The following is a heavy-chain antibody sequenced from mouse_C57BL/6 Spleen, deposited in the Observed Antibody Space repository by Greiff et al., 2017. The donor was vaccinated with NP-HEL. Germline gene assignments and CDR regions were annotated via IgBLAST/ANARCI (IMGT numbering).Heavy chain of an antibody. CDR2: IDPETGGT. Sequence: QVQLQQSGAELVRPGASVTLSCKASGYTFTDYEMHWVKQTPVHGLEWIGAIDPETGGTAYNQKFKGKAILTADKASSTAYMELRSLTSEDSAFYYCTRYTTVVAPYYFDYWGQGTTLTVSS. J-gene: IGHJ2*01. V-gene: IGHV1-15*01. CDR1: GYTFTDYE. CDR3: TRYTTVVAPYYFDY. D-gene: IGHD1-1*01.